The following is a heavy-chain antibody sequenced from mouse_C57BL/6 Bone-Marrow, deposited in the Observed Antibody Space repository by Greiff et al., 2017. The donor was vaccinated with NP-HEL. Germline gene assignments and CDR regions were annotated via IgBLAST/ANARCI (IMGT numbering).Heavy chain of an antibody. CDR1: GYTFTDYE. CDR2: IDPETGGT. Sequence: VQLQESGAELVRPGASVTLSCKASGYTFTDYEMHWVKQTPVHGLEWIGAIDPETGGTAYNQKFKGQAILTADKSSSTSYMELRSLTSEDSAVYYCTIYYDYDGRFYAMDYWGQGTSVTVSS. D-gene: IGHD2-4*01. J-gene: IGHJ4*01. V-gene: IGHV1-15*01. CDR3: TIYYDYDGRFYAMDY.